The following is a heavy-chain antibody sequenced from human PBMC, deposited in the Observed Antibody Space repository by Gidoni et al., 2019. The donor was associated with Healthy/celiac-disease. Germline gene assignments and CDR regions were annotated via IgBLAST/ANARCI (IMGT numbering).Heavy chain of an antibody. CDR2: IYYSGST. CDR3: ARLVAFSGWYDY. D-gene: IGHD6-19*01. J-gene: IGHJ4*02. CDR1: GGSISSSSYY. Sequence: QLQLQESGPGLVKPSETLSLTCTVSGGSISSSSYYWGWIRQPPGKGLEWIGSIYYSGSTYYNPSLKSRVTISVDTSKNQFSLKLSSVTAADTAVYYCARLVAFSGWYDYWGQGTLVTVSS. V-gene: IGHV4-39*01.